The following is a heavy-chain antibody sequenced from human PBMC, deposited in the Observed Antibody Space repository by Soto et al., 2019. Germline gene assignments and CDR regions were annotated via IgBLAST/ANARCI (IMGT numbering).Heavy chain of an antibody. CDR2: IYHSGST. D-gene: IGHD4-17*01. Sequence: QLQLQESGSGLVTPSQTLSLTCAVSGGSISSGGYSWNWIRQPPGKGLEWIGNIYHSGSTYYNASLKSRVTISGDRSKNQFSLKRSPVTAADTAVYYCGRGDYANAFDIWGQGTMVTVSS. J-gene: IGHJ3*02. V-gene: IGHV4-30-2*01. CDR1: GGSISSGGYS. CDR3: GRGDYANAFDI.